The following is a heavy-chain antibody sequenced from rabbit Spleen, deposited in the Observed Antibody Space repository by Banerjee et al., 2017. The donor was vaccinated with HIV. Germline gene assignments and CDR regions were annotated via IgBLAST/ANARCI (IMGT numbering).Heavy chain of an antibody. V-gene: IGHV1S45*01. CDR1: GFSFGDRDV. D-gene: IGHD1-1*01. CDR2: INAATAKP. J-gene: IGHJ4*01. CDR3: ARDLVGVIGWNFYL. Sequence: QEQLVESGGGLVQPEGSLTLTCKASGFSFGDRDVMCWVRQAPGKGLEWIACINAATAKPVYASWAKGRFTISRTSSTRVTLRMTSLRAADTATFFCARDLVGVIGWNFYLWDPGTLLTVS.